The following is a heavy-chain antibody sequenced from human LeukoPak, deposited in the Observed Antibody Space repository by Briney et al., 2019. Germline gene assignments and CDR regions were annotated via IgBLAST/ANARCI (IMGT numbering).Heavy chain of an antibody. V-gene: IGHV7-4-1*02. CDR2: INTNTGNP. CDR1: GYTFTSYA. J-gene: IGHJ3*02. D-gene: IGHD3-10*01. CDR3: ARWGPAGYYGSESYWRDAFDI. Sequence: ASVKVSCKASGYTFTSYAMNWVRQAPGQGLGWMGWINTNTGNPTYAQGFTGRFVFSLDTSVSTAYLQISSLKAEDTAVYYCARWGPAGYYGSESYWRDAFDIWGQGTMVTVSS.